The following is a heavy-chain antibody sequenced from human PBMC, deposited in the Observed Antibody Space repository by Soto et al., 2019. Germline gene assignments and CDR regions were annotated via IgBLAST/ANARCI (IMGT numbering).Heavy chain of an antibody. D-gene: IGHD4-17*01. CDR2: ISYDGSNK. CDR3: ARGHDYGDYYFDY. CDR1: GFTFSSYA. V-gene: IGHV3-30-3*01. J-gene: IGHJ4*02. Sequence: GGSLRLSCAASGFTFSSYAMHWVRQAPGKGLEWVAVISYDGSNKYYADSVKGRFTISRDNSKNTLYLQMNSLRAEDTAVYYCARGHDYGDYYFDYWGQGNLVTVSS.